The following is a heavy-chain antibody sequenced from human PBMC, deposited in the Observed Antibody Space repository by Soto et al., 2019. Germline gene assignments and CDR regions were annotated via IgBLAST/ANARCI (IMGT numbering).Heavy chain of an antibody. CDR1: GYTFSTYG. D-gene: IGHD6-19*01. CDR3: ARGSSSGPFAY. J-gene: IGHJ4*02. Sequence: QIQLVQSVAEVKEPGASVKVSCKASGYTFSTYGITWVRQAPGQGLEWLGWISPYNGNTDYAQNLQNRVTLTTDTSAHTAYMELRSLGSDDTAVYYCARGSSSGPFAYWGQGTLVTASS. CDR2: ISPYNGNT. V-gene: IGHV1-18*01.